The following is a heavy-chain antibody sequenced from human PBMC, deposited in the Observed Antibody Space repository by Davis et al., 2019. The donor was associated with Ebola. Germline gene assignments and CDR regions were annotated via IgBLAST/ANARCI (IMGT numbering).Heavy chain of an antibody. V-gene: IGHV4-34*01. CDR3: ARAGRFLEWFVFDP. D-gene: IGHD3-3*01. CDR1: GGSFSGYY. J-gene: IGHJ5*02. CDR2: INHSGST. Sequence: MPGGSLRLSCAVYGGSFSGYYWSWIRQPPGKGLEWIGEINHSGSTNYNPSLKSRVTISVDTSKNQFSLKLSSVTAAETAVYYCARAGRFLEWFVFDPWGQGTLVTVSS.